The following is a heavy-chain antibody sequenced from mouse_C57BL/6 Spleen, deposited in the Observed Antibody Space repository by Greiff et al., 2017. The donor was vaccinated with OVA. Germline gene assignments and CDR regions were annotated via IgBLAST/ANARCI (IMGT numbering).Heavy chain of an antibody. D-gene: IGHD1-1*01. CDR3: ATRDYCTLFDY. Sequence: QVQLQQPGAELVRPGSSVKLSCKASGYTFTSYWMHWVKQRPIQGLEWIGNIDPSDSETHYNQKFKDKATLTVDKSSSTAYMQLSSLTSKYSAVDYCATRDYCTLFDYWGQGTTLTVSS. J-gene: IGHJ2*01. CDR1: GYTFTSYW. CDR2: IDPSDSET. V-gene: IGHV1-52*01.